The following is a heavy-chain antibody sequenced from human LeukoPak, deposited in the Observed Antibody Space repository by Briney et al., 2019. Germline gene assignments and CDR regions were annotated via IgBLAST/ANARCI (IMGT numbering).Heavy chain of an antibody. CDR2: INPNSGGT. CDR3: FPWAATLVVY. D-gene: IGHD2-15*01. V-gene: IGHV1-2*02. CDR1: EYTFTGYY. Sequence: ASVNVSGKASEYTFTGYYMHWVRQAPGQGLEWMGWINPNSGGTNYAQKFQGRVTMTRDTSISTAYMELSRLRSDDTAVYYCFPWAATLVVYWGQGTLVTVSS. J-gene: IGHJ4*02.